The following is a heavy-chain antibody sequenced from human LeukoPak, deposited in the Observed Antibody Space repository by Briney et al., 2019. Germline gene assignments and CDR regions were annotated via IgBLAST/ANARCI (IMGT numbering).Heavy chain of an antibody. CDR3: ASKGIAAAGNIGWFDP. V-gene: IGHV4-34*01. CDR2: INHSGST. CDR1: GFTFSNYA. J-gene: IGHJ5*02. Sequence: GSLRLSCVASGFTFSNYAMSWVRQPPGKGLEWIGEINHSGSTNYNPSLKSRVTISVDTSMNQFSLKLSSVTAADTAVYYCASKGIAAAGNIGWFDPWGQGTLVTVSS. D-gene: IGHD6-13*01.